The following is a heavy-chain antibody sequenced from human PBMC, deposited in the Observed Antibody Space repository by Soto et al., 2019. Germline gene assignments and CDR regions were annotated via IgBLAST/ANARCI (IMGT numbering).Heavy chain of an antibody. J-gene: IGHJ1*01. CDR1: GGSISSGDYY. V-gene: IGHV4-30-4*01. CDR2: IYYSGST. CDR3: ARDLDGLHDDTSGPFPRPG. D-gene: IGHD3-22*01. Sequence: SETLSLTCTVSGGSISSGDYYWSWIRQPPGKGLEWIGYIYYSGSTYYNPSLKSRVTTSVDTSKNQFSLKLSSVTAADTAVYYCARDLDGLHDDTSGPFPRPGWGQGTLVTVSS.